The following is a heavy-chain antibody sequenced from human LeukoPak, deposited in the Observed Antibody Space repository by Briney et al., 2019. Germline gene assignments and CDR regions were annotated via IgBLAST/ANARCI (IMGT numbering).Heavy chain of an antibody. CDR1: GFTFSSYW. Sequence: GGSLRLSCAASGFTFSSYWMHWVRHAPGKGLVWVSRINSDESSTGYADSVKGRFTISRDNAKNTLYLQMNSLRAEDTAVYYCARGISTVTTYVLGCWGQGTLVTVSS. V-gene: IGHV3-74*01. CDR3: ARGISTVTTYVLGC. J-gene: IGHJ4*02. D-gene: IGHD4-11*01. CDR2: INSDESST.